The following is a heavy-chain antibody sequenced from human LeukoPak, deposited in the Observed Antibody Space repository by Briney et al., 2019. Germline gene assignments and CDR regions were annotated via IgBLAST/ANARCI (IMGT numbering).Heavy chain of an antibody. CDR1: GFTFSSYA. D-gene: IGHD5-12*01. CDR3: AKDRGDIVATTIFDY. CDR2: ISGSGGST. Sequence: GGSLRLSCAASGFTFSSYAMSWVRQAPGKGLEWVSAISGSGGSTYYADSVKGRFTISRDNSKNTLYLQMNSLRAEDTAVYYCAKDRGDIVATTIFDYWGQGTLVTVSS. V-gene: IGHV3-23*01. J-gene: IGHJ4*02.